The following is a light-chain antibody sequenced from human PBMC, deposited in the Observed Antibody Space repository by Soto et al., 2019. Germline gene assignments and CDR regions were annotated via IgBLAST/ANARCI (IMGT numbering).Light chain of an antibody. J-gene: IGKJ5*01. Sequence: DIQMTQSPSSVSASVGDRVTITCRASQDISTWLAWYQQKPGKAPKLLIYAASSLFSGVPSRFSGSGSGTDFTLTISSLQPEDFATYYCQQADSLPLVTCGQGIRLDLK. CDR1: QDISTW. CDR3: QQADSLPLVT. V-gene: IGKV1-12*01. CDR2: AAS.